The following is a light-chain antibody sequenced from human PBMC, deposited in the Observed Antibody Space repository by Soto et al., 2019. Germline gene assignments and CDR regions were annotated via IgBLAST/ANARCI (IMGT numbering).Light chain of an antibody. CDR2: GAS. V-gene: IGKV3-15*01. CDR3: QHYNNLWG. Sequence: EIVMTQSPATLSVSPGERVTLSCRASQSVRSNLAWYQQKPGQVPRVLIYGASTMVIGIPDRFSGSGSGTEFTLTISSLQSEDFAVYYCQHYNNLWGFGGGTKVEIK. J-gene: IGKJ4*02. CDR1: QSVRSN.